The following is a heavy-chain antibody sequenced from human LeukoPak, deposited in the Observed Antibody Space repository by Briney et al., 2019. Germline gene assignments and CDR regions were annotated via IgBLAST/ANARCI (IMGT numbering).Heavy chain of an antibody. CDR3: ARDKRVAVAGTYIYYYYMDV. CDR2: INPNSGGT. D-gene: IGHD6-19*01. CDR1: GYTFTGYY. J-gene: IGHJ6*03. Sequence: PGASVKVSCKASGYTFTGYYMHWVRQAPGQGLEWMGWINPNSGGTNYAQKFQGRVTMSRDTSISTAYMELSRLRSDDTAVYYCARDKRVAVAGTYIYYYYMDVWGNGTTVTISS. V-gene: IGHV1-2*02.